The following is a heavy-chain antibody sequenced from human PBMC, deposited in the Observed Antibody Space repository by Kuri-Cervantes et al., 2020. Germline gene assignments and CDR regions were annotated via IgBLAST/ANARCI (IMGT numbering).Heavy chain of an antibody. V-gene: IGHV4-34*01. CDR1: GGSFSGYY. CDR3: ARDLEGYDWGGMDV. D-gene: IGHD5-12*01. Sequence: SETLSLTCAVYGGSFSGYYWSWIRQPPGKGLEWIGEINHSGSTNYNPSLKSRVTISVDTSKNQFSLKLSPVTAADTAVYYRARDLEGYDWGGMDVWGQGTTVTVSS. J-gene: IGHJ6*02. CDR2: INHSGST.